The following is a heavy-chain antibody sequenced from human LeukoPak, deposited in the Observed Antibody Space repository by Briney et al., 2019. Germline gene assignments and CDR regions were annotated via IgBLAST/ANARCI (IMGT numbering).Heavy chain of an antibody. J-gene: IGHJ4*02. V-gene: IGHV3-23*01. CDR3: ATRNSGSYFDY. D-gene: IGHD1-26*01. Sequence: GGSLRLSCAASGFTFSSYAMSWVRQAPGKGLEWVSAISGSGGSTYYADSVKGRFTISRDSSKNTLYLQMNSLRAEDTAVYYCATRNSGSYFDYWGQGTLVTVSS. CDR2: ISGSGGST. CDR1: GFTFSSYA.